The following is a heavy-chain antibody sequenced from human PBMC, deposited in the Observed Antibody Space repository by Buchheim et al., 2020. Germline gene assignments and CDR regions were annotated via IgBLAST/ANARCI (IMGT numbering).Heavy chain of an antibody. J-gene: IGHJ6*03. V-gene: IGHV1-69*01. CDR1: GGTFSSDA. CDR2: LIALFGTT. D-gene: IGHD2-15*01. Sequence: QVQLVQSGAEVKKPGSSVKVSCKASGGTFSSDAISWVRQAPGQGLEWMGGLIALFGTTNYAQKFQGRLTITADESATTAYMELSSLRSEDTAVYFCAREKPQDNVVVVADTYYYMDVWGKGTT. CDR3: AREKPQDNVVVVADTYYYMDV.